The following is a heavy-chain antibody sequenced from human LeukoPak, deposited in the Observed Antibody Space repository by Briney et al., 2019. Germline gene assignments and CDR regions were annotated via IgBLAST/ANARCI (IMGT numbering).Heavy chain of an antibody. CDR3: ARSPLRFDFWSGSVFDY. CDR1: GFTFSSYW. J-gene: IGHJ4*02. Sequence: GGSLRLSCAASGFTFSSYWMSWVRQAPGKGLEWVANIKQDGSEKYYVDSVKGRFTISRDNAKNSLYLQMNSLRAEDTAVYYCARSPLRFDFWSGSVFDYWGQGTLVTVSS. CDR2: IKQDGSEK. V-gene: IGHV3-7*01. D-gene: IGHD3-3*01.